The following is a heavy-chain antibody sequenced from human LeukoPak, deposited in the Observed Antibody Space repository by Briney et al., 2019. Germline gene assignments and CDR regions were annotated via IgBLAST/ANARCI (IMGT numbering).Heavy chain of an antibody. J-gene: IGHJ4*01. Sequence: GGSLRLSCAASGFTFSNYSMNWVRQAPGKGLEWVSSISFSGSYIYYADSLRGRITISRDNTKNSLYLQMNSLRAEDTAVYYCARRATTERGHSYGLDYWGQGTLVTVSS. CDR3: ARRATTERGHSYGLDY. V-gene: IGHV3-21*01. D-gene: IGHD5-18*01. CDR2: ISFSGSYI. CDR1: GFTFSNYS.